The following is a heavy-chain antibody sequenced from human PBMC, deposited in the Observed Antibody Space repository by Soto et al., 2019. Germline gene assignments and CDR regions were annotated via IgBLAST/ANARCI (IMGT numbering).Heavy chain of an antibody. V-gene: IGHV4-59*08. J-gene: IGHJ4*02. Sequence: SETLPLTCTVSGGSISSYYWIWIRQPPGKGLEWIGYIYYSGSTNYNPSLKSRVTISVDTSKNQFSLKLSSVTAADTAVYYCARHPRGGRITIFGVVIPYFDYWGQGTLVTVSS. CDR1: GGSISSYY. CDR3: ARHPRGGRITIFGVVIPYFDY. CDR2: IYYSGST. D-gene: IGHD3-3*01.